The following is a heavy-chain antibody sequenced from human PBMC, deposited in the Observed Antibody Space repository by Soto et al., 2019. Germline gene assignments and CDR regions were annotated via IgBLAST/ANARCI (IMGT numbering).Heavy chain of an antibody. CDR3: ARVGAYYGMDV. V-gene: IGHV3-13*01. CDR1: GFTFSSYD. J-gene: IGHJ6*02. Sequence: GCLLLSCSASGFTFSSYDMHWVRQATGKGLEWVSAIGTAGDTYYPGSVKGRFTISRENAKNSLYLQMNSLRAGDTAAYYCARVGAYYGMDVWGQGTKVTVYS. CDR2: IGTAGDT.